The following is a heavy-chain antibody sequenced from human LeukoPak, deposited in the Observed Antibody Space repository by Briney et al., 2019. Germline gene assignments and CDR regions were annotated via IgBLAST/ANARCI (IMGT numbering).Heavy chain of an antibody. D-gene: IGHD2-2*03. J-gene: IGHJ5*01. CDR1: GFTFSNVY. V-gene: IGHV3-7*01. CDR2: INQDGSEK. Sequence: GGSLRLSCAASGFTFSNVYMTWVRQIPGKGLEWVANINQDGSEKYFADSVKGRFTISRDNAKNSVHLQMNSLRVEDTAVYHCARDGVGFCSRASCFFDFWGQGTLVTVSS. CDR3: ARDGVGFCSRASCFFDF.